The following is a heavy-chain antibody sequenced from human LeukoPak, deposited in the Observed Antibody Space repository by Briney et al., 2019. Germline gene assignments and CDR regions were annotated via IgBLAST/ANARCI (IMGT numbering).Heavy chain of an antibody. Sequence: GASVKVSCKASGYTFTGYYMHWVRQAPGQGLEWMGWINPNSGGTNYAQKFQGRVTMTRDTSISTAYMELSRLRSDDTAVYYCARYMVRGVRYYYMDVWGKGTTVTVSS. V-gene: IGHV1-2*02. CDR1: GYTFTGYY. D-gene: IGHD3-10*01. J-gene: IGHJ6*03. CDR2: INPNSGGT. CDR3: ARYMVRGVRYYYMDV.